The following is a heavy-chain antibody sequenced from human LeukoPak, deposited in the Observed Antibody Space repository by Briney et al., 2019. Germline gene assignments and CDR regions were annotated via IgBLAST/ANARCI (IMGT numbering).Heavy chain of an antibody. Sequence: PPETLSLTCTVSGGSISSYYWSWIRQPPGKGLEWIGYIYYTGSTNYNPSLKSRVTISVDTSKNQFSLKLGSVTAADTAVYYCARLLMQQPYYFHYWGQGALVTVSS. CDR3: ARLLMQQPYYFHY. CDR2: IYYTGST. J-gene: IGHJ4*02. CDR1: GGSISSYY. V-gene: IGHV4-59*08. D-gene: IGHD6-13*01.